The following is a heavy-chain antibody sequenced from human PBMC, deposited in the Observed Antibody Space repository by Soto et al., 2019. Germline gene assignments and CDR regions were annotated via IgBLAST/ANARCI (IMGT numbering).Heavy chain of an antibody. CDR2: LSGSDGKT. J-gene: IGHJ4*02. V-gene: IGHV3-23*01. D-gene: IGHD1-26*01. CDR3: ARWSFLDH. Sequence: EVQLLESGGRLVQPGGSLRLSCATSGFSFSSFVMSWVRQAPGKGLEWVSSLSGSDGKTYYADSVKGRFSMSTDTSKSTLYLEMTSLRAEDTAVYYCARWSFLDHWGQGTRVTVS. CDR1: GFSFSSFV.